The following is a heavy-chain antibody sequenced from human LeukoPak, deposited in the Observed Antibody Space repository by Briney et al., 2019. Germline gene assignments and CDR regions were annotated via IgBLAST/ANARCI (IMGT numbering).Heavy chain of an antibody. CDR2: IYYSGST. CDR1: GGSLSSYY. J-gene: IGHJ4*02. V-gene: IGHV4-59*08. Sequence: SETLSLTCTVSGGSLSSYYWSWIRQPPGKGLEWIGYIYYSGSTNYNPSLKSRVTISVDTSKNQFSLKLSSVTAADTAVYYCARLRRGNYFDYWGQGTLVTVSS. CDR3: ARLRRGNYFDY.